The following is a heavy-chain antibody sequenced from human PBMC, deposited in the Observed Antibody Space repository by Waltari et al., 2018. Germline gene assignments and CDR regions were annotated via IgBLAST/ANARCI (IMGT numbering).Heavy chain of an antibody. D-gene: IGHD1-26*01. J-gene: IGHJ3*01. CDR2: IYSGGGA. CDR3: ARDWGWELLQGALDV. Sequence: EVQLVESGGGLVQPGGSLRLSCAASGFTVSRNYMTWVRQAPGKGLEWVLVIYSGGGAYYADSVKGRIHISRDNSKNTVYLQRKSLRAEDTAVYFWARDWGWELLQGALDVWGQGTMVTVSS. CDR1: GFTVSRNY. V-gene: IGHV3-66*01.